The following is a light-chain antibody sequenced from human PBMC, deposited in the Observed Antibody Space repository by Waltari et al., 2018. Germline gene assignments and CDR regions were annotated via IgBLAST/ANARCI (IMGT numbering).Light chain of an antibody. V-gene: IGLV3-25*03. Sequence: SSELTQPPSVSVSPGQTARITCSGDALPRQFAYWYQQKPGQAPVIVIYKDTGRTSEMPDRFSGSSSGKTLSLTISGVQAEDEADYYSLSADASGTYKLFGGGTTLTVL. J-gene: IGLJ2*01. CDR2: KDT. CDR3: LSADASGTYKL. CDR1: ALPRQF.